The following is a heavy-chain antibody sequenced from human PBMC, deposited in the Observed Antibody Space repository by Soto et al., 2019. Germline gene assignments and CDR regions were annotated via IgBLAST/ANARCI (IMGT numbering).Heavy chain of an antibody. CDR2: ISRNGGST. CDR3: ASGPEGYALAI. J-gene: IGHJ3*02. Sequence: GGSLRLSCAASGFTFSSYAMHWVRQAPGKGLEYVSTISRNGGSTYYANSVKGRFTISRDNSKNTLFLQMGSLRAEDMAVYYCASGPEGYALAIWGQGTMVTVSS. CDR1: GFTFSSYA. V-gene: IGHV3-64*01.